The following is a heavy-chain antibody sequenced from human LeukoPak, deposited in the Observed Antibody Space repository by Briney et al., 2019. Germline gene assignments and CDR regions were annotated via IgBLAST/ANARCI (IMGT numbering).Heavy chain of an antibody. V-gene: IGHV3-30*02. CDR2: IRYNGRTT. Sequence: GGSLRLSCVASGFTFSSSGMHWVRQARVKGLEWVAFIRYNGRTTYYADSVKGRFTISRDNSKNTVFLQMYSLRAEDTAAYYCAKEASRGSSFAYTPIEKPYYLDYWGQGTLVTVSS. CDR3: AKEASRGSSFAYTPIEKPYYLDY. D-gene: IGHD5-18*01. CDR1: GFTFSSSG. J-gene: IGHJ4*02.